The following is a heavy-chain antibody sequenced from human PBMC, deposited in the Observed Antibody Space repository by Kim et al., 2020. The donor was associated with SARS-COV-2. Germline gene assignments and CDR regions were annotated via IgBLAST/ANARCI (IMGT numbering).Heavy chain of an antibody. CDR1: GGSISSYTHY. Sequence: SETLSLTCTVSGGSISSYTHYWGWIRQPPGKGLEWIGRIYYSGSSYYNPSLKSRVSISVDTTKNRISLRLSSVTAADTAVYYCARGQIEARPGFDYWGQGTLVTVSS. J-gene: IGHJ4*02. V-gene: IGHV4-39*07. CDR3: ARGQIEARPGFDY. CDR2: IYYSGSS. D-gene: IGHD6-6*01.